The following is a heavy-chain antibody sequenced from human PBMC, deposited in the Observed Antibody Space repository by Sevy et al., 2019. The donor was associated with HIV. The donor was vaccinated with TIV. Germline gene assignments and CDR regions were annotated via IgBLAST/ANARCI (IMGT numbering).Heavy chain of an antibody. Sequence: LSLTCAASGFTFSSYAMHWVRQAPGKGLEWVAVISYDGSNKYYADSVKGRFTISRDNSKNTLYLQMNSLRAEDTAVYYCARNSGSYYGFELEDWFDPWGQGTLVTVSS. D-gene: IGHD1-26*01. J-gene: IGHJ5*02. CDR1: GFTFSSYA. CDR2: ISYDGSNK. CDR3: ARNSGSYYGFELEDWFDP. V-gene: IGHV3-30-3*01.